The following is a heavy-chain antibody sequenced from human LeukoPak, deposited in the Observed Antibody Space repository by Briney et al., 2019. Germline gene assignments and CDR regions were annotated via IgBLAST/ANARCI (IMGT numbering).Heavy chain of an antibody. J-gene: IGHJ3*02. D-gene: IGHD3-16*01. CDR2: IYYGGST. Sequence: SETLSLTCTVSGGSISSSSYYWGWIRQPPGKGLEWIGSIYYGGSTYYNPSLKSRVTISVDTSKNQFSLKLSSVTAADTAVYYCARDLILPRDMITFGGPRHAFDIWGQGTMVTVSS. CDR3: ARDLILPRDMITFGGPRHAFDI. CDR1: GGSISSSSYY. V-gene: IGHV4-39*07.